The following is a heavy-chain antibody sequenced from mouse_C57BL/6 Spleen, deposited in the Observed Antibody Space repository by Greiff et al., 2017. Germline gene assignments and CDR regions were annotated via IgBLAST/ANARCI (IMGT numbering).Heavy chain of an antibody. CDR3: ARDYYGSSYYFDY. CDR2: ISDGGSYT. Sequence: DVMLVESGGGLVKPGGSLKLSCAASGFTFSSYAMSWVRQTPEKRLEWVATISDGGSYTYYPDNVKGRFTISRDNANNNLYLQMSHLKSEDTAMYYCARDYYGSSYYFDYWGRGTTLTVSS. D-gene: IGHD1-1*01. CDR1: GFTFSSYA. J-gene: IGHJ2*01. V-gene: IGHV5-4*01.